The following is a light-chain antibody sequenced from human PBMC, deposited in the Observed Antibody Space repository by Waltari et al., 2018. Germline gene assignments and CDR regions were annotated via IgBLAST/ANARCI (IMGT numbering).Light chain of an antibody. J-gene: IGKJ2*01. Sequence: EIVLTQSPVTLSLSPGERATHSCRASQSLTKKYLAWYQQKPGQAPRLLIYGASTRAAGIPDRFSGSGSGTDFTLTISRLEPEDFAVYYCQQYGSSVMYTFGQGTKLEIK. CDR3: QQYGSSVMYT. CDR2: GAS. CDR1: QSLTKKY. V-gene: IGKV3-20*01.